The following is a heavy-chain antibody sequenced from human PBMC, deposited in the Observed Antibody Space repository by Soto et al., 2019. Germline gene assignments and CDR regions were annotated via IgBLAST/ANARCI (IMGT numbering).Heavy chain of an antibody. Sequence: ASVKVSCKASGYTFTSYAMHWVRQAPGQRLEWMGWINAGNGNTKYSQKFQGRVTITRDTSASTAYMELSSLRSEDTAVYYCARDRRAVVQAAISWFEPWGQGTLVTGSS. V-gene: IGHV1-3*01. CDR2: INAGNGNT. D-gene: IGHD2-2*01. J-gene: IGHJ5*02. CDR3: ARDRRAVVQAAISWFEP. CDR1: GYTFTSYA.